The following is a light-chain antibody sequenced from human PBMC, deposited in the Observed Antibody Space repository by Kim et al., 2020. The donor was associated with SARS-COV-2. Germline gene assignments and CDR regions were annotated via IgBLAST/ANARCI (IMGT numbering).Light chain of an antibody. J-gene: IGLJ3*02. CDR2: YDS. V-gene: IGLV3-21*04. CDR1: NIGSQS. CDR3: QVWDSSSDHVV. Sequence: SYELTQPPSVSVAPGKTATITCGGNNIGSQSVHWYQQKPGQAPVLVIYYDSDRPSGIPERFSGSNSGNTATLAISRVEAGDEADYYCQVWDSSSDHVVFG.